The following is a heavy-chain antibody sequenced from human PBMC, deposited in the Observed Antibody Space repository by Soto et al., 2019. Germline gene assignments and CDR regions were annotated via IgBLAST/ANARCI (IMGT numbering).Heavy chain of an antibody. V-gene: IGHV5-51*01. Sequence: AGESLKISCKGSGYTFTSYWIGWVRQMPGEGLEWMGVIYPSDSDIRYSPSFQGKVTISADKSITTAYLQWSSLKAADTAMYYCVRSGTSSGRFSDYWGQGTLVTVSS. D-gene: IGHD2-15*01. CDR1: GYTFTSYW. CDR2: IYPSDSDI. CDR3: VRSGTSSGRFSDY. J-gene: IGHJ4*02.